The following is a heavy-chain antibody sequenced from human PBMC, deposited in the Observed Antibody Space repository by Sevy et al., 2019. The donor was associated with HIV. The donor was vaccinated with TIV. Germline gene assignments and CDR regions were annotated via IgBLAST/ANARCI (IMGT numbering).Heavy chain of an antibody. D-gene: IGHD3-22*01. Sequence: ASVKVSCKASGYTFTAYSISWVRQAPGQGLEWMGWIGTYSGQRNYAQKIQGRLTMTTDKSTSTAYMELRSLRSDDTAVYYCARLSTYHSDSSGSNKYFQHWGQGTLVTVSS. CDR3: ARLSTYHSDSSGSNKYFQH. CDR2: IGTYSGQR. V-gene: IGHV1-18*01. J-gene: IGHJ1*01. CDR1: GYTFTAYS.